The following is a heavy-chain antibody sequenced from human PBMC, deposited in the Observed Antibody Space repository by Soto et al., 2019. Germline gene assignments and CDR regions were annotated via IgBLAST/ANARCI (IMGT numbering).Heavy chain of an antibody. CDR1: GFVFSNYG. CDR3: ERDFSTNYHIDY. Sequence: PGGSLRLSCAASGFVFSNYGMHWGRQTPGKGLEWLAVISYDGSNKYYADSVKGRCTISRDNSKNTLYLQMNSLSTDDTAVYYCERDFSTNYHIDYWGQGTLVTVSS. D-gene: IGHD2-8*01. V-gene: IGHV3-30*03. CDR2: ISYDGSNK. J-gene: IGHJ4*02.